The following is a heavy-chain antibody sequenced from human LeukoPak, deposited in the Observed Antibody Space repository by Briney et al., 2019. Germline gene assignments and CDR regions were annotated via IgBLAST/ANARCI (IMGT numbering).Heavy chain of an antibody. Sequence: SETLSLTCAVYGGSFSGYYWSWIRQPPGKGLEWIGEINHSGSTNYNPPLKSRVTISVDTSKNQFSLKLSSVTAADTAVYYCARGENSGWYFALFDYWGQGTLVTVSS. CDR3: ARGENSGWYFALFDY. CDR1: GGSFSGYY. J-gene: IGHJ4*02. V-gene: IGHV4-34*01. D-gene: IGHD6-19*01. CDR2: INHSGST.